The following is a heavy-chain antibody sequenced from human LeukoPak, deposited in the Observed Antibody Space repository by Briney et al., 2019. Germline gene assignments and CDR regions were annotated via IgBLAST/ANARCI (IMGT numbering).Heavy chain of an antibody. CDR3: ASASGYGDYYGMDV. V-gene: IGHV3-21*01. Sequence: GGSLRLSCAASGFTFSSYSMNWVRRAPGKGLEWVSSISSSSSYIYYADSVKGRFTISRDNAKNSLYLQMNSLKAEDTAVYYCASASGYGDYYGMDVWGQGTTVTVSS. D-gene: IGHD5-12*01. CDR1: GFTFSSYS. J-gene: IGHJ6*02. CDR2: ISSSSSYI.